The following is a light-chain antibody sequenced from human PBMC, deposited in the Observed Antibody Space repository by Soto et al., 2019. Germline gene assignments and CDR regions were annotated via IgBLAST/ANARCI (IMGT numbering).Light chain of an antibody. V-gene: IGLV1-51*01. CDR2: DND. CDR3: GTWDGGLSTGRAV. Sequence: QSVLTHPPSVSGAPGQRVTISCSGGGSNIGSYYVSWYQQFPGTGPRLLIYDNDKRPPGSPDRFSGSKSGTSATLGITGLQTGDEAYFYCGTWDGGLSTGRAVFGGGTKLTVL. CDR1: GSNIGSYY. J-gene: IGLJ3*02.